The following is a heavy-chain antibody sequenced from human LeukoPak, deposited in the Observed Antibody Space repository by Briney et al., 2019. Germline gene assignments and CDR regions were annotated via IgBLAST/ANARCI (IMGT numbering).Heavy chain of an antibody. Sequence: SETLSLTCTVSGDSLSSSSSCWGWIRQPPGKGLEWIGNIYHAGNTYYNPSLKSRVTISVDTSKNQFSLKLSSVTAADTAVYYCAKRIRSDWYFDFWGQGTLVTVSS. CDR3: AKRIRSDWYFDF. V-gene: IGHV4-39*01. CDR2: IYHAGNT. J-gene: IGHJ4*02. D-gene: IGHD6-19*01. CDR1: GDSLSSSSSC.